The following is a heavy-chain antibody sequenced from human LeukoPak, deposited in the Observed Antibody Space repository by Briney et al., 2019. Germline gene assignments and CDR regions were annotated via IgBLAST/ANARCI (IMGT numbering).Heavy chain of an antibody. CDR1: GYTFTSYY. D-gene: IGHD3-10*01. CDR2: INLSGGST. J-gene: IGHJ4*02. V-gene: IGHV1-46*01. CDR3: ASHSGSGGFDY. Sequence: ASVKVSCKASGYTFTSYYMHWVRQAPGQGLEWMGIINLSGGSTSYAQKFQGRVTMTRDTSTSTVYMELSSLRSEDTAVYYCASHSGSGGFDYWGQGTLVTVSS.